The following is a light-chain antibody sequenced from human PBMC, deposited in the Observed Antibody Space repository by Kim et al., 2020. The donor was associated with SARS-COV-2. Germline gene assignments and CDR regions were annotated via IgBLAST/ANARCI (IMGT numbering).Light chain of an antibody. CDR1: QSVYSN. V-gene: IGKV3-15*01. CDR3: QQYNNWPPIT. CDR2: GAS. J-gene: IGKJ5*01. Sequence: VVMTQSPATLSVSPGERVTLSCRASQSVYSNLAWYQQRPGQALRLLIYGASSRATGVPLRFSGSGSGTEFTLTISSLQSDDFGVYYCQQYNNWPPITCGQGTRLEIK.